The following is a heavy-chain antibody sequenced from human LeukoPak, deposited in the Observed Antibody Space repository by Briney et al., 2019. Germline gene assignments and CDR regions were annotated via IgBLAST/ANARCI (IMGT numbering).Heavy chain of an antibody. D-gene: IGHD4-17*01. CDR3: ARVTVPTGGGDY. J-gene: IGHJ4*02. V-gene: IGHV1-2*02. CDR1: GYTFTGYY. Sequence: ASVKVSCKASGYTFTGYYMHWVRQAPGQGLEWMGWINPNGGGTNYAQKFQGRVTMTRDTSISTAYMELSRLTSDDTAVYYLARVTVPTGGGDYWGQGTLVTVSS. CDR2: INPNGGGT.